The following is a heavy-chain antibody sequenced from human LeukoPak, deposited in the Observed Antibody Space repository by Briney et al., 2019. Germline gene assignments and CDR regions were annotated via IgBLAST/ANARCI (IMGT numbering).Heavy chain of an antibody. Sequence: SETLSLTCTVSGGSISSYYWSWIRQPPGKGLEWIGYIYTSGNTDYNPSLKSRVTISVDTSKSQFSLKLSSVTAADTAIYYCARDPSTFYFDYWGQGALVTVSS. V-gene: IGHV4-59*01. CDR3: ARDPSTFYFDY. CDR1: GGSISSYY. J-gene: IGHJ4*02. CDR2: IYTSGNT.